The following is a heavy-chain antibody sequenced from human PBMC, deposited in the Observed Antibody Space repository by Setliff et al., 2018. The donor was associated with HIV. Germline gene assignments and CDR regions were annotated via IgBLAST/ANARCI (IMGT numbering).Heavy chain of an antibody. D-gene: IGHD6-19*01. Sequence: GASVKVSCKASGYTFTSYGVSWVRQAPGQGLEWMGWISAYNRNVNYSQKVQGRVTMTTDTSTSTAYMEPKNLKSDDTAVYYCARVLDPGIAVATHAFDIWGQGTMVTVS. CDR3: ARVLDPGIAVATHAFDI. CDR2: ISAYNRNV. J-gene: IGHJ3*02. V-gene: IGHV1-18*01. CDR1: GYTFTSYG.